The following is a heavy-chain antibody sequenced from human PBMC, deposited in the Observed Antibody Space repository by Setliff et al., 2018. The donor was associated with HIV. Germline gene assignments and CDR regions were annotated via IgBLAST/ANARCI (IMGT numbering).Heavy chain of an antibody. V-gene: IGHV3-15*01. CDR1: GFTFSSYC. CDR2: VKSQSNGGTI. J-gene: IGHJ3*02. Sequence: GGSLRLSCAASGFTFSSYCMNWVRQAPGKGLEWVGRVKSQSNGGTIDYGEPVKGRFTMSRDDSKDTVHLEMNSLKTEDTAVYFCTTIGYRRGTTCRSAFDIWGQGTMVTVSS. CDR3: TTIGYRRGTTCRSAFDI. D-gene: IGHD3-16*02.